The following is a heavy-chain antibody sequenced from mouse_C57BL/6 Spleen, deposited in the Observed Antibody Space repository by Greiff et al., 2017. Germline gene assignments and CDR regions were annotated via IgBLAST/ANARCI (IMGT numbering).Heavy chain of an antibody. CDR2: IYPGSGST. V-gene: IGHV1-55*01. J-gene: IGHJ3*01. CDR1: GYTFTSYW. Sequence: QVQLQQSGAELVKPGASVKMSCKASGYTFTSYWITWVKQRPGQGLEWIGDIYPGSGSTNYNEKFKSKATLTVDTSSSTAYMQLSSLTSEDSAVYYCAREGGSSSWFAYWGQGTLVTVSA. CDR3: AREGGSSSWFAY. D-gene: IGHD1-1*01.